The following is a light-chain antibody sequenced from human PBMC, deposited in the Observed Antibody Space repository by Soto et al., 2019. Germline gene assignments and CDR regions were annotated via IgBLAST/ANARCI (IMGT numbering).Light chain of an antibody. V-gene: IGKV3-20*01. CDR1: QTVRNNY. J-gene: IGKJ4*01. CDR3: QQFSSYPLT. CDR2: DAS. Sequence: VLSQSPGRLSLSPGERATLSCRASQTVRNNYLAWYQQKPGQAPRLLIYDASSRATGIPDRFSGGGSGADFTLTTSRLEPEDFAVYYCQQFSSYPLTFGGGTKVDIK.